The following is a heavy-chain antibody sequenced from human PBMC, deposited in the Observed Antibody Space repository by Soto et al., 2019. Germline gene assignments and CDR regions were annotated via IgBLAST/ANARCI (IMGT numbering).Heavy chain of an antibody. CDR1: GFTFSSNW. CDR3: KRGGNAGSGQYYLDDY. V-gene: IGHV3-74*01. CDR2: MNPDGSST. Sequence: EVQLVESGGDLVQPGGSLRLSCEASGFTFSSNWMRWVRQAPGKGLVWVSRMNPDGSSTGYADSVKGRFTISRDSGKNTLFLQMNSLRAEDTAVYYCKRGGNAGSGQYYLDDYWGQVTMITVSS. J-gene: IGHJ4*02. D-gene: IGHD3-10*01.